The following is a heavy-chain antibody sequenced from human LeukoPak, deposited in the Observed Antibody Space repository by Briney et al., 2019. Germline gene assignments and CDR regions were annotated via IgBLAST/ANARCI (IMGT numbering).Heavy chain of an antibody. CDR2: ISYDGSNK. D-gene: IGHD2/OR15-2a*01. Sequence: GGSLRLSCAASGFTFRNYVIHWVRQAPGKGLEWVAVISYDGSNKYYADSVKGRFTISRDNSKNTLYLQMNSLRAEDTAVYYCAKGDSTFSEFDYWGQGTLVTVSS. CDR1: GFTFRNYV. CDR3: AKGDSTFSEFDY. J-gene: IGHJ4*02. V-gene: IGHV3-30*18.